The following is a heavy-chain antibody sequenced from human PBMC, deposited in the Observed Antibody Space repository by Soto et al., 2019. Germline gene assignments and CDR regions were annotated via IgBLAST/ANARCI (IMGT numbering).Heavy chain of an antibody. CDR1: GFTFSSYV. D-gene: IGHD2-15*01. J-gene: IGHJ4*02. CDR3: AKDGLGFCTGGTCYGSDY. CDR2: ISGSGASI. Sequence: EVQLLDSGGNLVQPGGSLRLSCAASGFTFSSYVMSWVRQAPGKGLEWVSTISGSGASIYDADSVKGRFTISRDNSKNTVYLQMNSLRAEDTALYYCAKDGLGFCTGGTCYGSDYWGQGTLVTVSS. V-gene: IGHV3-23*01.